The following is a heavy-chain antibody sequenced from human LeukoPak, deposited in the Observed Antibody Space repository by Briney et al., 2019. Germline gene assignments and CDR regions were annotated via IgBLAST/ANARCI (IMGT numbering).Heavy chain of an antibody. V-gene: IGHV1-69*13. D-gene: IGHD3-3*01. CDR2: IIPIFGTA. CDR1: GGTFSSYA. J-gene: IGHJ5*02. CDR3: ASSLYDFWSGFENWFDP. Sequence: SVKDSCKSSGGTFSSYASSWVRQAPGQGLEWMGGIIPIFGTANYAQKFQGRVTITADESTSTAYMALSSLRSADKAAYYRASSLYDFWSGFENWFDPWGQGTLVTVSS.